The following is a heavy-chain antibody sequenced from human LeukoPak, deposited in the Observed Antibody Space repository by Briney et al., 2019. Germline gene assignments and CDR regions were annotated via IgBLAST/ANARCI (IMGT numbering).Heavy chain of an antibody. CDR3: ARHLRPSYGDYDKGWFDP. Sequence: GGAPRLSCAASVFTFSSYWMSGVRPAPGEGRGSVAHIKQDGVEKDYVDSVKCRFTISRDNAKNSLYLQMNRMGAESTAVYYCARHLRPSYGDYDKGWFDPWGQGTLVTVAS. CDR1: VFTFSSYW. V-gene: IGHV3-7*01. D-gene: IGHD4-17*01. J-gene: IGHJ5*02. CDR2: IKQDGVEK.